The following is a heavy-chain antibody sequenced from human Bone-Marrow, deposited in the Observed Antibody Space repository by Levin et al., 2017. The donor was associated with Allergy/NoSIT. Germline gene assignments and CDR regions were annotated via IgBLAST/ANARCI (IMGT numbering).Heavy chain of an antibody. CDR1: GFTFDDYA. V-gene: IGHV3-9*01. D-gene: IGHD2-21*02. CDR3: AKDTVAYCGGDCYLHY. Sequence: LSLTCAASGFTFDDYAMHWVRQAPGKGLEWVSGISWNSGSIGYADSVKGRFTISRDNAKNSLYLQMNSLRAEDTALYYCAKDTVAYCGGDCYLHYWGQGTLVTVSS. CDR2: ISWNSGSI. J-gene: IGHJ4*02.